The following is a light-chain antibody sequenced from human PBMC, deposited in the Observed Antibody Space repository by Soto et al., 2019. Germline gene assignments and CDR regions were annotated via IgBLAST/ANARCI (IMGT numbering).Light chain of an antibody. CDR1: QGISEW. CDR2: DVS. J-gene: IGKJ1*01. CDR3: QQYHSYRT. Sequence: DNQLTKCPSTRSGSLGDRVTITCRVSQGISEWLAWYQQKPGKAPKRLMYDVSSLESGVPSRFSGSGSGTEFTLTISSLQSDDFATYYCQQYHSYRTFGEGTKVDI. V-gene: IGKV1-5*01.